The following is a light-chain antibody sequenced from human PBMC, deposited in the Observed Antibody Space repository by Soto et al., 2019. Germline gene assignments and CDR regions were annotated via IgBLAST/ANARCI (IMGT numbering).Light chain of an antibody. J-gene: IGLJ3*02. CDR1: SSDIGGYNY. V-gene: IGLV2-14*01. CDR3: SSYRHTDTLV. Sequence: QSALTQPASVSGSPGQSITISCTGTSSDIGGYNYVSWYQQYPGKAPKLMIYGVTNRPSGVSNRFSGSKYDNTAPLTISGLQSEDEADYYCSSYRHTDTLVFGGGTKLTVL. CDR2: GVT.